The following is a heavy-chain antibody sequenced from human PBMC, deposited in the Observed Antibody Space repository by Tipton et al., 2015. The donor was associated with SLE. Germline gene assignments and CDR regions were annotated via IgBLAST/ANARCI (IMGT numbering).Heavy chain of an antibody. CDR1: GDSISRSTYY. CDR2: IYYLGNT. D-gene: IGHD2-15*01. V-gene: IGHV4-39*02. Sequence: TLSLTCNVSGDSISRSTYYWGWIRQPPGKGLEWIGTIYYLGNTYYNPSLKSRVTMSVDTSMNHFSLKLSSVTVADTAVYYCAKLRRPAVTLYYMDVWGKGTTVTISS. J-gene: IGHJ6*03. CDR3: AKLRRPAVTLYYMDV.